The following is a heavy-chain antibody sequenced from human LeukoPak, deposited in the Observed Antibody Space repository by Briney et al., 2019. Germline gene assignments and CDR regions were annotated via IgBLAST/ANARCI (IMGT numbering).Heavy chain of an antibody. D-gene: IGHD1-26*01. CDR1: GFTVSSNY. V-gene: IGHV3-53*01. J-gene: IGHJ6*02. CDR3: ASRRKSFYGMDV. Sequence: GGSLRLSCAASGFTVSSNYMSWVRQAPGKGLEWVSVIYSGGSTCYADSVKGRFTISRANSKNTLYLQMNSLRAEDTAVYYCASRRKSFYGMDVWGQGTTVTVSS. CDR2: IYSGGST.